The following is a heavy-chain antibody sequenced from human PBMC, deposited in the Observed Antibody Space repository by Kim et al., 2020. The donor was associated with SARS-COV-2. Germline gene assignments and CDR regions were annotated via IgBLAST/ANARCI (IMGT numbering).Heavy chain of an antibody. Sequence: GGSLRLSCAASGFTFSNAWMSWVRQAPGKGLEWVGRIKSKTDGGTTDYATPVKGRFTISRDDSKNTLYLQMNSLKTEDTAVYYCTTEDLYYDLEAYYYYGMDVWGQGTTVTVSS. D-gene: IGHD3-22*01. CDR3: TTEDLYYDLEAYYYYGMDV. J-gene: IGHJ6*02. CDR1: GFTFSNAW. V-gene: IGHV3-15*01. CDR2: IKSKTDGGTT.